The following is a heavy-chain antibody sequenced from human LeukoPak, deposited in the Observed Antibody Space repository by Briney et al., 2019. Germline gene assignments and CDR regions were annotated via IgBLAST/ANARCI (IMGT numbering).Heavy chain of an antibody. J-gene: IGHJ6*02. D-gene: IGHD3-22*01. CDR2: IYYSGST. V-gene: IGHV4-59*08. CDR3: ARYRLPNYYDSSGHLAYYYYGMDV. CDR1: GGSISSYY. Sequence: SETLSLTCTVSGGSISSYYWSWIRQPPGKGLEWIGYIYYSGSTNYNPSLKSRVTISVDTSKNQFSLKLSSVTAADAAVYYCARYRLPNYYDSSGHLAYYYYGMDVWGQGTTVTVSS.